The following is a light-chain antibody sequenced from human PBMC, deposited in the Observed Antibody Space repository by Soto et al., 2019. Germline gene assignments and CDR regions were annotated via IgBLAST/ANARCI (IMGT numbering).Light chain of an antibody. Sequence: QTVLTQPPSVSGAPGQRVTISCTGSSSNIGAGYDVHWYQQLPGTAPKLLIYNNNNRPSGVPDRFSGSKSGTSASLAITGRQAEDEADYYCLSYDSSLSGYVFGTGTKLTVL. CDR2: NNN. J-gene: IGLJ1*01. V-gene: IGLV1-40*01. CDR1: SSNIGAGYD. CDR3: LSYDSSLSGYV.